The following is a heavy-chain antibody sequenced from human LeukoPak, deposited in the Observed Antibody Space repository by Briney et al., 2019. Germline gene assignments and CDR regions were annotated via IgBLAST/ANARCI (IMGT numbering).Heavy chain of an antibody. Sequence: PGGSLRLSCVASGFTFTSYWMNWVRQAPGKGLEWVANINQDGSEKYYVDSVKGRFTISRDNAKNSLYLQMNNLRAEDTAVYYCARGSSYYFDYWGQGTLVAVSS. CDR2: INQDGSEK. CDR1: GFTFTSYW. CDR3: ARGSSYYFDY. V-gene: IGHV3-7*01. J-gene: IGHJ4*02.